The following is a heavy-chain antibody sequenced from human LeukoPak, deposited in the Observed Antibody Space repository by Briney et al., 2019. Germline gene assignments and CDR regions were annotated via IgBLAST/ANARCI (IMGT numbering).Heavy chain of an antibody. J-gene: IGHJ4*02. V-gene: IGHV3-20*04. D-gene: IGHD3-16*01. Sequence: PGGSLRLSCAASGFKFDDYGVSWGRQGPGQGLEWVSGTNWNGGSTGYTDSVKGRFTISRDNAKNSLYLQMNILRADDAAFYYCARDWGSAIWGQGTLVTVSS. CDR1: GFKFDDYG. CDR3: ARDWGSAI. CDR2: TNWNGGST.